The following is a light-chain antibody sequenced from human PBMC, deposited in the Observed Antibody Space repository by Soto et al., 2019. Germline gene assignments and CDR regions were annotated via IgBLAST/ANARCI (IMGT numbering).Light chain of an antibody. J-gene: IGKJ1*01. CDR1: QSFSST. CDR3: HQSGISPST. V-gene: IGKV3-20*01. CDR2: GTS. Sequence: EIVLTRSPGTLSLSPRERATLSCRASQSFSSTLAWYQQNPGQAPRLLSYGTSNRATAIPDRFSGSGSGADFTLTISRVEPEDYALYYCHQSGISPSTFGQGTKVEI.